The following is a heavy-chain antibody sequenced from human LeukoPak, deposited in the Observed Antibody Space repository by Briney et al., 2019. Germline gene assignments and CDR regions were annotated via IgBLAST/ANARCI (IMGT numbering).Heavy chain of an antibody. D-gene: IGHD3-22*01. CDR3: AKSSYYGSSGYYREYYFDY. CDR1: GFTFSSFW. V-gene: IGHV3-7*03. CDR2: IKQDGSEK. J-gene: IGHJ4*02. Sequence: GGSLRLSCAASGFTFSSFWMSWVRQAPGKGLAWVANIKQDGSEKYFVDSVKGRFTISRDNAKNSLYLQMSSLRAEDTAVYYCAKSSYYGSSGYYREYYFDYWGQGTLVTVSS.